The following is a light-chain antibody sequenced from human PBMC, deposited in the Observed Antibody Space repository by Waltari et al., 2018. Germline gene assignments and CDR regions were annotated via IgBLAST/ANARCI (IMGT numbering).Light chain of an antibody. CDR3: QQYNNFPFT. V-gene: IGKV3-15*01. J-gene: IGKJ3*01. Sequence: EIVMTQSPATLSVTPGERATLSCRASQSVSSNLAWYQQKPGQAPRLLIYGASTRATGIPARFSGSGSGTEFTLTISSLQSEDFAVYYCQQYNNFPFTFGPGTTV. CDR2: GAS. CDR1: QSVSSN.